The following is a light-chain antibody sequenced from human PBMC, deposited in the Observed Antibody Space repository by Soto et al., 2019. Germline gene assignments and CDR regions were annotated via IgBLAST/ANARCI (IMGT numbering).Light chain of an antibody. J-gene: IGKJ1*01. CDR2: GAS. V-gene: IGKV3-20*01. Sequence: ETVLTQSPGTLSLSPGERATLSCRASQTIRSNYLAWYRQTPGQAPRLLIYGASNRATGIADRFSGSGSGTHFTLIISSLEPADFALYYCQQYGSSPWTFGQGTKVEIK. CDR3: QQYGSSPWT. CDR1: QTIRSNY.